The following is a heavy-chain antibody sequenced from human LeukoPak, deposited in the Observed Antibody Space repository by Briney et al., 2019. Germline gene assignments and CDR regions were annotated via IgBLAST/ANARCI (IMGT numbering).Heavy chain of an antibody. CDR2: ISSGGSTI. J-gene: IGHJ3*02. D-gene: IGHD2-2*01. Sequence: GGSVRLFCTACGFIFSAYAMMWVRQAPGEGREWVSYISSGGSTIYYADSVKGRFTISRDNAKNSLYLQMNSLRAEDTAVYYCARGIPLGYCSSTSCYDAFDIWGQGTMVTVSS. CDR1: GFIFSAYA. V-gene: IGHV3-48*03. CDR3: ARGIPLGYCSSTSCYDAFDI.